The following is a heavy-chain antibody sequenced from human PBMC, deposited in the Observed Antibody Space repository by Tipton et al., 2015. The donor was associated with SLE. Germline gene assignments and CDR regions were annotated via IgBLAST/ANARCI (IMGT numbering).Heavy chain of an antibody. V-gene: IGHV4-34*01. Sequence: TLSLTCAVYGGSFSGYYWSWIRQPPGKGLEWIGEINHSGSTNYNPSLKSRVTISVDTSKNQFSLKLSSVTAADTAVYYCATGYDFQTGWFQHWGLGTLVTVSS. J-gene: IGHJ1*01. CDR2: INHSGST. CDR3: ATGYDFQTGWFQH. D-gene: IGHD5-12*01. CDR1: GGSFSGYY.